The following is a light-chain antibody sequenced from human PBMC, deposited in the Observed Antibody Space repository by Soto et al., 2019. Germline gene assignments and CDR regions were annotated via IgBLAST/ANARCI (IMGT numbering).Light chain of an antibody. V-gene: IGLV1-36*01. Sequence: QSVLTQPPSVSGAPRQRVTISCFGSSSNIGNNAVNWYQQLPGKAPKVLIYYDDLLPSGVSKRFSGSKSGTSASLAISGLQSDVVADYYCAAWDESLSGVVFGGGTKVTVL. CDR3: AAWDESLSGVV. CDR2: YDD. CDR1: SSNIGNNA. J-gene: IGLJ2*01.